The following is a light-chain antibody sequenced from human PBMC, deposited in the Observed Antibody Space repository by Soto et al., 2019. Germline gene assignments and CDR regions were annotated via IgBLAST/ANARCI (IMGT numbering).Light chain of an antibody. CDR2: EVS. CDR1: SSDVGAYNY. CDR3: SSLTTSFTSV. Sequence: SALTHRASLSGSSGQSVAIFCTGTSSDVGAYNYVSWYQQHPGKAPKLLLSEVSNRPSGVSDRFSGSKSGNTASLTISGLQAEDEADYYCSSLTTSFTSVFGTGTKVTVL. V-gene: IGLV2-14*01. J-gene: IGLJ1*01.